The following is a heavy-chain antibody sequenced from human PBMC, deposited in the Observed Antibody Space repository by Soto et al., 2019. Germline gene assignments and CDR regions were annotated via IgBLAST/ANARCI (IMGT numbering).Heavy chain of an antibody. D-gene: IGHD3-22*01. CDR2: ISYDGSTK. CDR1: GFTFSFYA. V-gene: IGHV3-30-3*01. Sequence: GGSLRLSCAASGFTFSFYAMHWVRQAPGKGPEWVAVISYDGSTKYYADFVKGRFTISRDNSKETLDLQMNSLRADDTAVYYCAREGVYDRSAHYFDYWGQGTPVTVSS. CDR3: AREGVYDRSAHYFDY. J-gene: IGHJ4*02.